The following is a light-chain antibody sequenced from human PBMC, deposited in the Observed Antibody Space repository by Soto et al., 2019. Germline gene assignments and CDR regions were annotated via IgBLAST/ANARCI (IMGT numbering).Light chain of an antibody. CDR3: QQYGDSPIT. Sequence: IVLTKSQGTLSVSTGEIATLSCRASQSVTSTYLAWYQQKAGQAPRLPIYGASSRATGVPDRFSGNGSGTDFTLTITRLEPEDGALDYCQQYGDSPITFGQGTRVEIK. J-gene: IGKJ5*01. CDR1: QSVTSTY. CDR2: GAS. V-gene: IGKV3-20*01.